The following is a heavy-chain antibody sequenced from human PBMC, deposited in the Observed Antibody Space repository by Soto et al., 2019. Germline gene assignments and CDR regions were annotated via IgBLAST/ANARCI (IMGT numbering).Heavy chain of an antibody. CDR2: MNPNNGAT. D-gene: IGHD3-10*01. J-gene: IGHJ4*02. CDR1: GYTFTSYD. V-gene: IGHV1-8*01. Sequence: QVQLVQSGAEVKKPGASVKVSCKPSGYTFTSYDINWVRQATGQGPEWMGWMNPNNGATGYAQKFQGRVTMTRDTSMTTAYMELSSLRSEDTAVYYCARGYGSSFDYWGQGSLVTVSS. CDR3: ARGYGSSFDY.